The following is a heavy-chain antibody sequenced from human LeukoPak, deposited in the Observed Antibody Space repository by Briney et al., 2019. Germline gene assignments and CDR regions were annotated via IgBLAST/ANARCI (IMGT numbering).Heavy chain of an antibody. CDR3: ARGHRYSSGWYVLDY. D-gene: IGHD6-19*01. J-gene: IGHJ4*02. CDR1: GGSFSGYY. CDR2: INHSGST. V-gene: IGHV4-34*01. Sequence: PSETLSLTCAVYGGSFSGYYWSWIRRPPGKGLEWIGEINHSGSTNYNPSHKSRVTISVDTSKNQFSLKLSSVTAADTAVYYCARGHRYSSGWYVLDYWGQGTLVTVSS.